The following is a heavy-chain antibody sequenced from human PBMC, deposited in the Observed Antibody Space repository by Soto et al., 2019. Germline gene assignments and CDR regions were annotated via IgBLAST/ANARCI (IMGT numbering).Heavy chain of an antibody. Sequence: EVQLVESGGGLVQPGGSPRLSCAASGFPFSGFWMTWARQAPGKGLEWVAQIKDDGSEKFYVDSVKGRFTISRDNADKLLYLQMNSLRAEDTAVYFFARDGYCSGGRCYRRNDYWGQGTLVIVSS. CDR1: GFPFSGFW. CDR3: ARDGYCSGGRCYRRNDY. V-gene: IGHV3-7*01. D-gene: IGHD2-15*01. CDR2: IKDDGSEK. J-gene: IGHJ4*02.